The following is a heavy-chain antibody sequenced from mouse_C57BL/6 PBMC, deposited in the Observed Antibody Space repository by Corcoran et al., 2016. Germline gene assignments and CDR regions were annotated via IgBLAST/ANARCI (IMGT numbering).Heavy chain of an antibody. CDR2: INTYSGVP. CDR1: GYTFTTYG. Sequence: QIQLVQSGPELKKPGETVKISCKASGYTFTTYGMSWVKQAPGKGLKWMGWINTYSGVPTYADDFKGRFAFSLETSASTAYLQINNLKNEDTATYFCARRPVYAMDYWGQGTSVTVSS. J-gene: IGHJ4*01. V-gene: IGHV9-3*01. CDR3: ARRPVYAMDY.